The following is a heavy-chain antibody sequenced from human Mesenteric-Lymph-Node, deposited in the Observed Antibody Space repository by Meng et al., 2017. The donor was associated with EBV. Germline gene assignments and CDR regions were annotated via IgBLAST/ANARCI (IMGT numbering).Heavy chain of an antibody. CDR1: GFPFRSYS. Sequence: VELVGAGGGLVKPGGSLRLSCAASGFPFRSYSMNWVRQAPGKGLEWVSGISGSGGTTYYADSVKGRFSISRDNSGNTVYLQMSSLRAEDTAVYYCSNLPYSYWGQGTLVTVSS. V-gene: IGHV3-23*04. CDR3: SNLPYSY. CDR2: ISGSGGTT. J-gene: IGHJ4*02. D-gene: IGHD4-11*01.